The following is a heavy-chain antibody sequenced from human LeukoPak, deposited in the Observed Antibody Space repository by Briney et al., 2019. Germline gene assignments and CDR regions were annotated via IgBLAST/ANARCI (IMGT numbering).Heavy chain of an antibody. CDR1: GFTLSSYA. Sequence: GGSLRLSCTGFGFTLSSYAMNWVRGAPGQGLEWVSSISSSSSDIYYTDSVKGRFTISRDNAKNSLYLQMNSLRAEDTAVYYCVTDYGGSSGAFDIWGQGTMVTVSS. J-gene: IGHJ3*02. V-gene: IGHV3-21*01. CDR2: ISSSSSDI. CDR3: VTDYGGSSGAFDI. D-gene: IGHD4-23*01.